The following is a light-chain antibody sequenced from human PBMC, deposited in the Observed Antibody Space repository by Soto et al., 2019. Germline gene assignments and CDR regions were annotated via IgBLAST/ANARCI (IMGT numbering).Light chain of an antibody. CDR2: GAS. CDR1: QSVSSSY. Sequence: EIVLTQSPGTLSLSPGERATLSCRASQSVSSSYLAWYQQKPGQAPRLLIYGASSRATGIPDRFSGSRSGTDFTLTISRLEPEDFAVYYCQRYGSSRTFGQGTKVDIK. CDR3: QRYGSSRT. V-gene: IGKV3-20*01. J-gene: IGKJ1*01.